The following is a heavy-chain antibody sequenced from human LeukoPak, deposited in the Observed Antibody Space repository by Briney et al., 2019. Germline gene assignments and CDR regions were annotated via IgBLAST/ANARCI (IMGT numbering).Heavy chain of an antibody. CDR1: GGSFSGYY. Sequence: SETLSLTCAVYGGSFSGYYWSWIRQPPGKGLEWIGEINHSGSTNYNPSLKSRVTISVDTSKNQFSLKLSSVTAADTAVYYCARLPQHDGPGSDLFGVDYWGQGTLVTVSS. CDR3: ARLPQHDGPGSDLFGVDY. CDR2: INHSGST. J-gene: IGHJ4*02. D-gene: IGHD3-10*01. V-gene: IGHV4-34*01.